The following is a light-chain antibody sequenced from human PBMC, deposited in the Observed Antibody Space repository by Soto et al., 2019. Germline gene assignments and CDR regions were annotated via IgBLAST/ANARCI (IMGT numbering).Light chain of an antibody. V-gene: IGKV3-20*01. CDR1: QSVNSN. CDR2: AAS. J-gene: IGKJ1*01. CDR3: QQYGSSPRT. Sequence: EIVLTQSPGTLAVSAGERPTLSCRASQSVNSNFAWYQHRPGQAPRLLIYAASSRATGIPDRFSGSGSGTDFTLTISRLEPEDFAVYYCQQYGSSPRTFGQGTKVDI.